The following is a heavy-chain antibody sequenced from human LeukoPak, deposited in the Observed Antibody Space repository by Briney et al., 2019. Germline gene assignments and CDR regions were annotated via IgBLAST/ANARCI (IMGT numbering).Heavy chain of an antibody. D-gene: IGHD4-17*01. CDR2: INPIIGKA. CDR3: ARVAGEYNNGDNEGSYVY. CDR1: GDTFTSYA. J-gene: IGHJ4*02. V-gene: IGHV1-69*05. Sequence: ASVKVSCKASGDTFTSYAISWVRQAPGQGLEWMGGINPIIGKANYAQKFQGRVTITTDASRSTAYMELSSLRSEDPAVYYCARVAGEYNNGDNEGSYVYWGQGTLVTVSS.